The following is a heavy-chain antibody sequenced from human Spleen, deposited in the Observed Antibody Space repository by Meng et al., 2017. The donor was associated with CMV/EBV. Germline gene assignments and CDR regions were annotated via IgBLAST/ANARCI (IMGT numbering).Heavy chain of an antibody. CDR1: FTSYS. CDR3: ARSVLIRGIISFFDP. Sequence: FTSYSIGWVRQAPGQGLEWMGGIIPVIGTANYAQGFQGRVTISTDESPGTVNIELSSLRYDDTAVYYCARSVLIRGIISFFDPWGQGTLVTVSS. J-gene: IGHJ5*02. V-gene: IGHV1-69*05. D-gene: IGHD3-10*01. CDR2: IIPVIGTA.